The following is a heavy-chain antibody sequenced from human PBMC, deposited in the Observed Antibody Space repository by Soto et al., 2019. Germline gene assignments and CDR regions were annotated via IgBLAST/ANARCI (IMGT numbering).Heavy chain of an antibody. D-gene: IGHD6-13*01. Sequence: GASVKVSCKASGYTFTSYAMHWVRQAPGERLEWMGWINAGNGNTKYSQKFQGRVTITRDTSASTAYMELSSLRSEDTAVYYCARGNGYSSSWYGLDYWGQGTLVTVSS. J-gene: IGHJ4*02. V-gene: IGHV1-3*01. CDR2: INAGNGNT. CDR3: ARGNGYSSSWYGLDY. CDR1: GYTFTSYA.